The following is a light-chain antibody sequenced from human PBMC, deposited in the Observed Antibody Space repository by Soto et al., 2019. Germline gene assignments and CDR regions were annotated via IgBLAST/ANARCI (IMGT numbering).Light chain of an antibody. CDR3: NSFTTTNTYV. CDR2: DVS. CDR1: SSDVGAFDH. V-gene: IGLV2-14*03. J-gene: IGLJ1*01. Sequence: QSVVAHPASVSGSPGQSITISCTGDSSDVGAFDHVSWHQQHPGKVPRLMIYDVSSRPSGVSDRFSGSKSGNTASLTISGLQAEDEADYYCNSFTTTNTYVFGTGPKVTVL.